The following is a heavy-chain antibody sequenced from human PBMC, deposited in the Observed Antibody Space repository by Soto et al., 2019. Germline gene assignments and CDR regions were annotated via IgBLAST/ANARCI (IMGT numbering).Heavy chain of an antibody. J-gene: IGHJ4*02. CDR3: ARRPPDY. CDR2: INHSGST. V-gene: IGHV4-34*01. CDR1: GGSFSGYY. Sequence: SETLSLTCAVYGGSFSGYYWSWIRQPPGKGLEWIGEINHSGSTNYNPSLKSRVTISVDTSKNQFSLKLSSVTAADTAVYYCARRPPDYWGQGTLVTVSS.